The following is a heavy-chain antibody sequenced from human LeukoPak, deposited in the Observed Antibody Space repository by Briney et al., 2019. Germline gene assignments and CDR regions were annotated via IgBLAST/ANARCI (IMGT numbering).Heavy chain of an antibody. Sequence: GGSLRLSCSASGFTFSSYAMHWVRQAPGKGLQYVSVISSNGGSTYYEDSVKGRFTISRDNSKNTLYLQMSSLRAEDTAVYYCVKDRYCSGGNCFDAFDIWGQGTMVTVSS. CDR1: GFTFSSYA. CDR3: VKDRYCSGGNCFDAFDI. CDR2: ISSNGGST. J-gene: IGHJ3*02. V-gene: IGHV3-64D*06. D-gene: IGHD2-15*01.